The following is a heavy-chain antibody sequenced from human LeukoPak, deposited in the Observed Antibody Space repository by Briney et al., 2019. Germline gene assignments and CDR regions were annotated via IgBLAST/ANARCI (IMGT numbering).Heavy chain of an antibody. CDR1: GFTLSSYA. CDR3: AKMNRGYYDSSGYYCDY. J-gene: IGHJ4*02. CDR2: ISGSDGST. Sequence: GGSLRLSCAASGFTLSSYAMSWVRQAPGKGLEWVSAISGSDGSTYYADSVKGRFTISRDNSKNTLYLQMNSLRAEDTAVYYCAKMNRGYYDSSGYYCDYWGQGTLVTVSS. D-gene: IGHD3-22*01. V-gene: IGHV3-23*01.